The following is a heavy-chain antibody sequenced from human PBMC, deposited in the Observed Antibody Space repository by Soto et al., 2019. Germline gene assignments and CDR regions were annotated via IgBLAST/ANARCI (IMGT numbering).Heavy chain of an antibody. CDR2: INPNIGDT. Sequence: QVQLVQSGAEVKKPGASVKVSCKASGYSFTGYYMHWVRQAPGEGREWMGWINPNIGDTKYAQKFQGRVTMTRDTSISTAYMELSSLRSDDTAVYYCARSSGSYSYYGMDVWGQGTTVTVSS. CDR1: GYSFTGYY. J-gene: IGHJ6*02. CDR3: ARSSGSYSYYGMDV. V-gene: IGHV1-2*02. D-gene: IGHD1-26*01.